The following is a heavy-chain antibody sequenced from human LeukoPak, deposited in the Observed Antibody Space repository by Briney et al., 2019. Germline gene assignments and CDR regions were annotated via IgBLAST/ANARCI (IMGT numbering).Heavy chain of an antibody. CDR1: GFTFSTYG. D-gene: IGHD3-16*01. V-gene: IGHV3-30*18. CDR2: MSFDGKDQ. J-gene: IGHJ3*02. CDR3: VKCLSTFVLHDAFDI. Sequence: AGGSLRLSCAASGFTFSTYGIHWVRQAPGKGLEWVAVMSFDGKDQYYADSVKGRFTISRDISKKTLYLQLSNLRTDDTAVYYCVKCLSTFVLHDAFDIWGPGTIVTVSS.